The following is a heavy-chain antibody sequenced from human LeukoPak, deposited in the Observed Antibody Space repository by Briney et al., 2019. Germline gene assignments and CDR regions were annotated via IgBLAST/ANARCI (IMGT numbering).Heavy chain of an antibody. D-gene: IGHD2-2*01. CDR3: ARQEVYCSSTSCYARGYSYGTFFDY. CDR2: IYYSGST. Sequence: SETLSLTCTVSGDSSSSSSYYWGWIRQPPGKGLEWIGTIYYSGSTYYNPSLKSRVTISVDTSKNQFSLKLSSVTAADTAVYYCARQEVYCSSTSCYARGYSYGTFFDYWGQGTLVTVSS. CDR1: GDSSSSSSYY. V-gene: IGHV4-39*01. J-gene: IGHJ4*02.